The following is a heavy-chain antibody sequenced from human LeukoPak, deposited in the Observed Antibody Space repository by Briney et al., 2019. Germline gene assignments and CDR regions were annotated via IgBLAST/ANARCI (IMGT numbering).Heavy chain of an antibody. V-gene: IGHV1-46*01. D-gene: IGHD5-12*01. CDR1: GYSLTNYY. CDR3: ARGAPTTRIGAGRFDY. CDR2: INPSGGST. J-gene: IGHJ4*02. Sequence: ASVTVSCKAFGYSLTNYYVHWVRQAPGQGLEWMEEINPSGGSTSYAQKFQGRITVTRDTYTNTVYMDLSSLRSEDTATYYCARGAPTTRIGAGRFDYWGQGSLLTVAS.